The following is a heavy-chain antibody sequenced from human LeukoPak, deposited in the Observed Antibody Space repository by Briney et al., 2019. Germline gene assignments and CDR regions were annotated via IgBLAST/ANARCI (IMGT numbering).Heavy chain of an antibody. D-gene: IGHD3-22*01. V-gene: IGHV1-2*02. Sequence: GASVKVSCKASGYTFTGYYMHWVRQAPGQGLEWMGWINPNSGGTNYAQKFQGRVTMTRDTSISTAYMELSRLRSDDTAVYYCASLVWGGADSGGYYYGYWGQGTLVTVSS. CDR2: INPNSGGT. CDR3: ASLVWGGADSGGYYYGY. CDR1: GYTFTGYY. J-gene: IGHJ4*02.